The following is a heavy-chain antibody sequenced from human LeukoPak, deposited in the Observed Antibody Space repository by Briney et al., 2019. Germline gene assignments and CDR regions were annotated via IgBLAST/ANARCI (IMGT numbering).Heavy chain of an antibody. CDR2: IYHSGST. CDR1: GGSISSGGYY. Sequence: PSQTLSLTCTVSGGSISSGGYYWSWIRQPPGKGLEWIGYIYHSGSTYYNPSLKSRVTISVDTSKNQFSLKLSSVTAADTAVYYCARGEAVANSFDYWGQGTLVTVSS. V-gene: IGHV4-30-2*01. D-gene: IGHD6-19*01. J-gene: IGHJ4*02. CDR3: ARGEAVANSFDY.